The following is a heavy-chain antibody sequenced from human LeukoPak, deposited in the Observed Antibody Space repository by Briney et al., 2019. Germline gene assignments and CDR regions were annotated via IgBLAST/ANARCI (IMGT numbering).Heavy chain of an antibody. D-gene: IGHD6-13*01. CDR3: ARDQGSSSHLDY. J-gene: IGHJ4*02. CDR2: ISYDGSNK. CDR1: GFTFSSYA. V-gene: IGHV3-30*04. Sequence: PGGSLRLSCAASGFTFSSYAMHWVRQAPGKGLEWVAVISYDGSNKYYADSVKGRFTISRDNSKNTLYLQMNSLRAEDTAVYYCARDQGSSSHLDYWGQGTLVTVSS.